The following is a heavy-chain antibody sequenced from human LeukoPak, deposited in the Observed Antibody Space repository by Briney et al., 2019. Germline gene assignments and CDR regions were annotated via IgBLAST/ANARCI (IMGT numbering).Heavy chain of an antibody. CDR1: GFTFSSYW. CDR2: MNIDGSER. Sequence: GGSLRLSCAASGFTFSSYWMGWVRQAPGKRLEWVANMNIDGSERYYADSAKGRFTISRDNARNSVYLQMNSLRVEDTAVYYCARDPVEWELLLDYWGQGTLVTVSS. D-gene: IGHD1-26*01. J-gene: IGHJ4*02. V-gene: IGHV3-7*01. CDR3: ARDPVEWELLLDY.